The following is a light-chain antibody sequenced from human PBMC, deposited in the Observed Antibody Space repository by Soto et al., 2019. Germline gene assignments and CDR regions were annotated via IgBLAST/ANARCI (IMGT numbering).Light chain of an antibody. CDR2: AAS. J-gene: IGKJ2*01. V-gene: IGKV3-20*01. Sequence: EIVLTQSPGTLSLSPGERGTLSCRASQSVSSSYLAWYQQKPGQAPRLLIYAASSRATGIPDRFSGSGSGTDFTLTISRLEPEDFAVYYYQQYGSSPPHTFGQGTKLEIK. CDR3: QQYGSSPPHT. CDR1: QSVSSSY.